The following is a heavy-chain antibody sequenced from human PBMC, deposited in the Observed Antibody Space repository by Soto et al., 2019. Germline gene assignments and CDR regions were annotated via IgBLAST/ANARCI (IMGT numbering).Heavy chain of an antibody. V-gene: IGHV1-69*06. Sequence: QVQLVQSGAEVKKPGASVKVSCKASVRTFSRYAISWVRQAPVQGLEWMGGIIPIFGTANYAQKFQGRVTITADKSTSTAYMELSSLRSEDTAVYYCATLGGTAMVKIDYWGQGTLVTVSS. J-gene: IGHJ4*02. CDR2: IIPIFGTA. D-gene: IGHD5-18*01. CDR1: VRTFSRYA. CDR3: ATLGGTAMVKIDY.